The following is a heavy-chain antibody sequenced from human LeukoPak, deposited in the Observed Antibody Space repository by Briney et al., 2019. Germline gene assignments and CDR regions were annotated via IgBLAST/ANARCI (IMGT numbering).Heavy chain of an antibody. V-gene: IGHV1-8*01. J-gene: IGHJ4*02. CDR1: GYTFTSYD. Sequence: GASVKVSCKASGYTFTSYDINWVRQATGQGLEWMGWMNPNSGNTGYAQKLQGRVTMTRDTSTSTVYMELSSLRSEDTAVYYCARDARPNSGSYGGGYYFDYWGQGTLVTVSS. CDR2: MNPNSGNT. CDR3: ARDARPNSGSYGGGYYFDY. D-gene: IGHD1-26*01.